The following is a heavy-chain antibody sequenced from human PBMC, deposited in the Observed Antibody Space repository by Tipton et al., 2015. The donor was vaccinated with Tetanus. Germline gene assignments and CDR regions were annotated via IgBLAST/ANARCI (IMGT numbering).Heavy chain of an antibody. CDR1: GGSISSYY. CDR3: ARDGGDSGH. CDR2: IYSSGST. D-gene: IGHD2-21*01. V-gene: IGHV4-4*07. Sequence: TLSLTCTISGGSISSYYWSWIRQPAGKGLEWIGRIYSSGSTHYNPSLKSRVTMSLDTSKTQFSLRLSSVTAADTAVYFCARDGGDSGHWGQGTQVTVSS. J-gene: IGHJ4*02.